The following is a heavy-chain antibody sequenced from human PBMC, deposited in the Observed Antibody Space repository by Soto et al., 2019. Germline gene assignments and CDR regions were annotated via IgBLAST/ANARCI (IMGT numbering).Heavy chain of an antibody. CDR3: ARDQRYDSGSYSRRYYYYGMDV. D-gene: IGHD1-26*01. CDR1: GYTFTSYG. Sequence: GASVKVSCKASGYTFTSYGISWVRQAPGQGLEWMGWISAYNGNTNYAQKLQGRATMTTDTSTSTAYMELRSLRSDDTAVYYCARDQRYDSGSYSRRYYYYGMDVWGQGTTVTVSS. J-gene: IGHJ6*02. V-gene: IGHV1-18*01. CDR2: ISAYNGNT.